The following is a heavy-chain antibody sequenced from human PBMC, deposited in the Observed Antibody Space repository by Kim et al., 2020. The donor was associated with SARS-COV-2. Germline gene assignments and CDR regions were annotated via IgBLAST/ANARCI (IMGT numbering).Heavy chain of an antibody. CDR3: ARDPVRRVAPRRHRSFDY. CDR1: GFTFSNYE. CDR2: IGSGGNII. V-gene: IGHV3-48*03. D-gene: IGHD4-17*01. Sequence: GGSLRLSCAASGFTFSNYEMNWVRQSPGKGLEWISFIGSGGNIIYYADSVKGRFTVSRDNAKNSLYLQMNSLRAEDTAVYYCARDPVRRVAPRRHRSFDYWGQGTLVTVSS. J-gene: IGHJ4*02.